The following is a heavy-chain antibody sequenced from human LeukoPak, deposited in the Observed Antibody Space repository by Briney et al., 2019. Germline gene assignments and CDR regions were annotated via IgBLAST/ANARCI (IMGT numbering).Heavy chain of an antibody. CDR3: AREGIAAAGSAYYYYMDV. CDR2: INPNSGGT. D-gene: IGHD6-13*01. CDR1: GYTFTGYY. Sequence: GASVKVSCKASGYTFTGYYMHWVRQAPGQGLEWMGWINPNSGGTNYAQKFQGKVTMTRDTSISTAYMELSRLRSDDTAVYYCAREGIAAAGSAYYYYMDVWGKGTTVTVSS. J-gene: IGHJ6*03. V-gene: IGHV1-2*02.